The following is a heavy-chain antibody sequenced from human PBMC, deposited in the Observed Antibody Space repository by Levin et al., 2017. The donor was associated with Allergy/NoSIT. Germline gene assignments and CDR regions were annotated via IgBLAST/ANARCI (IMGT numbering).Heavy chain of an antibody. Sequence: GESLKISCAASGFTFSSYWMHWVRQAPGKGLVWVSRITSDGSSTSYADSVKGRFTISRDNAKNTLYLQMYSLRAEDTAVYYCARSNSHAFDIWGQGTMVTVSS. CDR2: ITSDGSST. CDR1: GFTFSSYW. CDR3: ARSNSHAFDI. J-gene: IGHJ3*02. V-gene: IGHV3-74*01. D-gene: IGHD2-21*01.